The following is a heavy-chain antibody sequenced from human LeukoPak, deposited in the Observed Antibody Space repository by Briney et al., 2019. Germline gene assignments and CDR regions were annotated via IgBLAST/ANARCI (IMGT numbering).Heavy chain of an antibody. Sequence: GGSLRLSCAACAFTFSSYAMHWVRQAPGKGLEWVAFIRYDGSNKYYADSVKGRFTISRDNSKNTLYLQMNSLRAEDTAVYYCDPSGGDWGQGTLVTVSS. V-gene: IGHV3-30*02. J-gene: IGHJ4*02. CDR2: IRYDGSNK. CDR3: DPSGGD. CDR1: AFTFSSYA. D-gene: IGHD3-10*01.